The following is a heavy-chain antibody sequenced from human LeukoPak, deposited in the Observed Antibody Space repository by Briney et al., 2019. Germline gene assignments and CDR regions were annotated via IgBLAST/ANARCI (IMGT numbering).Heavy chain of an antibody. CDR3: ARDHCSGGSCYSVS. CDR1: GGSISSYY. CDR2: IYTSGST. V-gene: IGHV4-4*07. D-gene: IGHD2-15*01. J-gene: IGHJ4*02. Sequence: PSETLSLTCTVSGGSISSYYWSWIRQPAGKGLEWIGRIYTSGSTNYNPSLKSRVTMSVDTSKNQFSLKLSSVTAADTAVYYCARDHCSGGSCYSVSRGQGTLVTVSS.